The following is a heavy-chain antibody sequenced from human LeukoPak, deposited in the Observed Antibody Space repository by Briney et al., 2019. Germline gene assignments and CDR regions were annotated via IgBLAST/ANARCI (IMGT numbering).Heavy chain of an antibody. J-gene: IGHJ3*02. CDR3: ARVLRGITMILVVDAFDI. V-gene: IGHV1-2*02. D-gene: IGHD3-22*01. CDR1: GYTFIDYY. Sequence: GASVKVSCKASGYTFIDYYMHWVRQAPGQGLEWVGWINPNSGGTNYAQNFQGRVTMTRDTSITPAYMELSRLRSDDTAVYYCARVLRGITMILVVDAFDIWGQGTGVTVSS. CDR2: INPNSGGT.